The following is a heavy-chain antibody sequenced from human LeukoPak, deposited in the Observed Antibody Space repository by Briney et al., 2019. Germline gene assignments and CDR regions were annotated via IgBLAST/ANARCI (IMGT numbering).Heavy chain of an antibody. D-gene: IGHD3-16*01. CDR1: GFTFSSYS. V-gene: IGHV3-21*01. J-gene: IGHJ4*02. Sequence: PGGSLRLSCAASGFTFSSYSMNWVRQAPGKGLEWVSSISSSSSYIYYADSVKGRFTISRDNAKNSLYLQMNSLRAEDTAVYYCASRLRGGFGPPDYWGQGTLVTVSS. CDR3: ASRLRGGFGPPDY. CDR2: ISSSSSYI.